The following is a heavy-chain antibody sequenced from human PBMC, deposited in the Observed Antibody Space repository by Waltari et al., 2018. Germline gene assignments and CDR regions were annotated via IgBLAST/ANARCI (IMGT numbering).Heavy chain of an antibody. D-gene: IGHD1-1*01. CDR1: GFTVSSNY. J-gene: IGHJ5*02. Sequence: EVQLVESGGGLVQPGGSLRLSCAASGFTVSSNYMSWVRQAPGKGLEWVSVIYSGGSTYYADPVKGRFTISRHNSKNTLYLQMNSLRAEDTAVYYCARGGNWNQGWVQSPNWFDPWGQGTLVTVSS. CDR2: IYSGGST. CDR3: ARGGNWNQGWVQSPNWFDP. V-gene: IGHV3-53*04.